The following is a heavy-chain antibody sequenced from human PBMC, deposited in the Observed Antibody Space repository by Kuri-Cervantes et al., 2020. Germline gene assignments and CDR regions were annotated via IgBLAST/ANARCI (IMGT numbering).Heavy chain of an antibody. V-gene: IGHV4-30-2*01. Sequence: SQTLSLTCAVSGGSISSGGYSWSWIRQPPGKGLEWIGYIYHSGSTYYNPSLKSRVTISVDRSKNQFSLKLSSVTAADTAVYYCARGRVGATYFFDYWGQGTLVTVSS. CDR1: GGSISSGGYS. CDR3: ARGRVGATYFFDY. D-gene: IGHD1-26*01. J-gene: IGHJ4*02. CDR2: IYHSGST.